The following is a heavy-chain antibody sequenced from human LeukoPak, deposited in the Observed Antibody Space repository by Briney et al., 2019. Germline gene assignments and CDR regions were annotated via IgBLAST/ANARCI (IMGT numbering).Heavy chain of an antibody. J-gene: IGHJ4*02. D-gene: IGHD1-26*01. CDR1: GRTFSSYA. CDR3: ARGGIVGTRRVFDY. CDR2: IIPIFGTA. V-gene: IGHV1-69*05. Sequence: SVKVSCKAYGRTFSSYAISWVRQAPGQGLEWMGGIIPIFGTANYAQKFQGRVTITTDESTSTGYMELSSLRSEDTAVYYCARGGIVGTRRVFDYWGQGTLVTVSS.